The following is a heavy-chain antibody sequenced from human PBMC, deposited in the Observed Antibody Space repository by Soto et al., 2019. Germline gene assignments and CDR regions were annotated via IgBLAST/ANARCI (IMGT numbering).Heavy chain of an antibody. CDR2: IYYTGSA. Sequence: SETLSLTCIISGGSISFSTYYWGWIRQPPGKGLEWIGSIYYTGSAYCNPSLKSRVTIFLGPSNNQLSLKLSSVTAVDTAVYFCAIGQYLAWSPYWGQGTLVTVSS. D-gene: IGHD2-15*01. V-gene: IGHV4-39*01. J-gene: IGHJ4*02. CDR1: GGSISFSTYY. CDR3: AIGQYLAWSPY.